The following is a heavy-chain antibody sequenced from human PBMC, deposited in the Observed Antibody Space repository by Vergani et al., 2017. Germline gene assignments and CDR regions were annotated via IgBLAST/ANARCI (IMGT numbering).Heavy chain of an antibody. J-gene: IGHJ5*02. D-gene: IGHD6-13*01. CDR3: AGDTHSWQRADR. CDR2: VSFRGDT. Sequence: QVKLQESGPGLVQPSETLSLTCTVSGASVNSYYWSWIRQPPGKGLEWMGYVSFRGDTLYDPSVKGRMTISLNTSSNQFSLRLTSVTAADSAIYYCAGDTHSWQRADRWGQGLLVSVSS. CDR1: GASVNSYY. V-gene: IGHV4-59*02.